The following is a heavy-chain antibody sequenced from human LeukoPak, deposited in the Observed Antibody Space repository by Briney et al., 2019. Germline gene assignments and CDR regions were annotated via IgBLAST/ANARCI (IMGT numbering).Heavy chain of an antibody. D-gene: IGHD2-15*01. Sequence: GGSLRLSCAASGFTFSSSAMSWVRQAPGKGLEWVSAISNNGGHTYYADSVQGRFTISRDNSKSTLCLQMNSLRAEDTAVYYCAKQLGYCSDGSCYFPYWGQGTLVTVSS. V-gene: IGHV3-23*01. CDR2: ISNNGGHT. J-gene: IGHJ4*02. CDR3: AKQLGYCSDGSCYFPY. CDR1: GFTFSSSA.